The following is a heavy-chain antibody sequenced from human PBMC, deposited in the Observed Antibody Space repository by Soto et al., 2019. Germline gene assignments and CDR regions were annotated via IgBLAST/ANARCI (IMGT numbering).Heavy chain of an antibody. CDR3: AREGVGYCTNGVCWPSERQSWFDS. CDR1: GFTFSSYG. Sequence: GGSLRLSCAASGFTFSSYGMHWVRQAPGKGLEWVAVIWYDGSNKYYADSVKGRFTISRDNSKNTLYLQMNSLRAEDTAVYYCAREGVGYCTNGVCWPSERQSWFDSWGQGTLVTVSS. J-gene: IGHJ5*01. CDR2: IWYDGSNK. D-gene: IGHD2-8*01. V-gene: IGHV3-33*01.